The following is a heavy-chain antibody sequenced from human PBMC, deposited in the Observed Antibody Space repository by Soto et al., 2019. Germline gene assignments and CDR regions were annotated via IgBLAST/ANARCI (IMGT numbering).Heavy chain of an antibody. J-gene: IGHJ6*02. CDR1: GGSISSGPYS. D-gene: IGHD2-2*01. CDR2: FHYSDNT. V-gene: IGHV4-39*01. Sequence: QLQLQESGPGLVKPSETLSLTCTVSGGSISSGPYSWGWIRQPPGEGLEWIGTFHYSDNTYYNPSLETRVNISVDTSKNQISLKVTSVTVADTAVYYCARLGGYCSSTSTKCYGYYGMDVWGQGTTVTVSS. CDR3: ARLGGYCSSTSTKCYGYYGMDV.